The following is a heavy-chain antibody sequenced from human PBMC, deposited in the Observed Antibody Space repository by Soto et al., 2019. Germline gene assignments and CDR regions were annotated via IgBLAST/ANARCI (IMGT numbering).Heavy chain of an antibody. D-gene: IGHD3-9*01. CDR2: IGIGSSTK. V-gene: IGHV3-48*01. Sequence: GGSLRLSCAASGFTFRNYGMNWVRQAPGKGLEWVSYIGIGSSTKYYADSVKGRFTISRDNAKNSLYLQMNSLRAEDTAVYYCVMGPQDYDILSGPGYYYGMDVWGQGTTVTVSS. CDR1: GFTFRNYG. CDR3: VMGPQDYDILSGPGYYYGMDV. J-gene: IGHJ6*02.